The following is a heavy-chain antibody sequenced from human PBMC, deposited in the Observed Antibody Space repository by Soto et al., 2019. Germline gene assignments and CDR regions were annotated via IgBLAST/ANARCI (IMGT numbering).Heavy chain of an antibody. CDR3: ARQSYDSSDYFDY. V-gene: IGHV4-39*01. Sequence: QLLESGPGLVKPSETLSLTCTVSGDSISSSSYYWGWIRQPPGKGLEWIGSIYYSGSTYYNPSLKSRVTISVDTSRIHFSLKLISVTAADTAVYYCARQSYDSSDYFDYWGQGTLVTVSS. D-gene: IGHD3-22*01. CDR1: GDSISSSSYY. J-gene: IGHJ4*02. CDR2: IYYSGST.